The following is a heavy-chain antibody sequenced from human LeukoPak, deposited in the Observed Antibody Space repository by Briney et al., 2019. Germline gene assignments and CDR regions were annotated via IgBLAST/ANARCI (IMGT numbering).Heavy chain of an antibody. CDR2: ISSSGSTM. Sequence: GGSLRLSCAASGFTLITYWMTWVRQAPGKGLEWVSYISSSGSTMYYADSVKGRFTISRDNAKNSLSLQMNSLRAEDTAVYYCARDCCSGSLGFDNWGQGTLVTVSS. CDR1: GFTLITYW. V-gene: IGHV3-48*04. CDR3: ARDCCSGSLGFDN. D-gene: IGHD3-10*02. J-gene: IGHJ4*02.